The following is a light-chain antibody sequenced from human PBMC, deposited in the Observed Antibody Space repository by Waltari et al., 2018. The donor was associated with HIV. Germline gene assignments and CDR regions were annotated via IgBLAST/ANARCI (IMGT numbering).Light chain of an antibody. J-gene: IGLJ2*01. CDR2: QDD. CDR3: QAWGSTTSGV. Sequence: TVSITCSGYELGDKYTCWYQQKPGQSPLLVIYQDDKRPSGIPARFSASSSGHTATLTISGTLPMDEADYYCQAWGSTTSGVFGRGTKLTVL. CDR1: ELGDKY. V-gene: IGLV3-1*01.